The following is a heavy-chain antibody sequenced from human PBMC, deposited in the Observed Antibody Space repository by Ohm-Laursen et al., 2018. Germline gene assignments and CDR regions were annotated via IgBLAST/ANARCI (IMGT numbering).Heavy chain of an antibody. CDR1: GFTFTSSA. CDR3: ARGSATHGSGYYGDY. V-gene: IGHV1-58*02. J-gene: IGHJ4*02. Sequence: SVKVSCKASGFTFTSSAMQWVRQARGQRLEWIGWIVVGSGNTNYAQKFQERVTITRDMSTSTAYMELSSLRSEDTAVYYCARGSATHGSGYYGDYWGQGTLLTVSS. D-gene: IGHD3-3*01. CDR2: IVVGSGNT.